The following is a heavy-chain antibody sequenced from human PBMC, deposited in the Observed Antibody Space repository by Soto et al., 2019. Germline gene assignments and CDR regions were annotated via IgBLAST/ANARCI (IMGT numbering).Heavy chain of an antibody. CDR3: TTRRDKTSYYYYYGMDV. V-gene: IGHV1-24*01. D-gene: IGHD1-1*01. J-gene: IGHJ6*02. CDR2: FDPEDGET. Sequence: QVQLVQSGAEVKKPGASVKVSCKVSGYTLTELSMHWVRQAPGKGLEWMGGFDPEDGETIYAQKFQGRVTMTDDKSTDTAYMELSSLRSEDTAVYYCTTRRDKTSYYYYYGMDVWGQGTTVTVSS. CDR1: GYTLTELS.